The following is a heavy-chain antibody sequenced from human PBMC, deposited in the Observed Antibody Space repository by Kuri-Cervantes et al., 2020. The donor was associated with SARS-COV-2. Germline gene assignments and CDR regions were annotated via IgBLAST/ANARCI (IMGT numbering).Heavy chain of an antibody. CDR1: GGSISSGGYS. Sequence: SETLSLTCAVSGGSISSGGYSWSWIRQPPGKVVEWIGYIYFSGTTYYTSSLNSRVTITVDTSKTQFFLKLTSVTAEDTAVYYCVRVDCSAGTCYRRCFDYWGQGTLVTVSS. J-gene: IGHJ4*02. D-gene: IGHD2-15*01. CDR3: VRVDCSAGTCYRRCFDY. CDR2: IYFSGTT. V-gene: IGHV4-30-2*01.